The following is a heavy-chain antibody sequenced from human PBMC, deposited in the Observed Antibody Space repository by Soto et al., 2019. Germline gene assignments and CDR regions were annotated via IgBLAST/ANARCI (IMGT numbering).Heavy chain of an antibody. CDR2: ISAYNGNT. D-gene: IGHD3-22*01. J-gene: IGHJ5*02. Sequence: ASVKVSCKASGYTFTSYGISWVRQAPGQGLEWMGWISAYNGNTNYAQKLQGRVTMTTDTSTSTAYMELRSLRSDDTAVYYCARAVVYYYDSSGYYNWFDPWGQGTLVTVSS. CDR1: GYTFTSYG. CDR3: ARAVVYYYDSSGYYNWFDP. V-gene: IGHV1-18*01.